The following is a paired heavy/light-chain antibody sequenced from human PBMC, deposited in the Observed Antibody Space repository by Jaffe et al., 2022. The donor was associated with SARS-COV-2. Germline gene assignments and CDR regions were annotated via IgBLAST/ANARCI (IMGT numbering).Heavy chain of an antibody. D-gene: IGHD2-8*02. J-gene: IGHJ3*01. CDR1: GFTFTDAW. Sequence: EVQLVESGGGLVKPGESLRLSCAASGFTFTDAWMSWVRQAPGKGLEWVGRIKSDGVTTDYAAPVKGRFTVSRDDSRNTLFLQMNSLKTDDTAVYYCTADLPGRGVGEFDFWGQGTLVTVSS. V-gene: IGHV3-15*01. CDR2: IKSDGVTT. CDR3: TADLPGRGVGEFDF.
Light chain of an antibody. CDR1: SSDVGGFKY. CDR3: CSYTTSSVV. CDR2: GDS. J-gene: IGLJ3*02. V-gene: IGLV2-14*01. Sequence: QSALTQPASVSGSPGQSITISCSGTSSDVGGFKYVSWYQQHPDKAPKVMIHGDSNRPSGVSNRFSGSKSGNTASLTISGLLAEDEADYYCCSYTTSSVVFGGGTKLTVL.